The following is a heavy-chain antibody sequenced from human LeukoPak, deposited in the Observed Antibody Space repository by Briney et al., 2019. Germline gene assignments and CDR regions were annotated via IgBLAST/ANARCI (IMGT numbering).Heavy chain of an antibody. CDR3: AKDRGYSYGLFDY. CDR1: GFTFSSYA. J-gene: IGHJ4*02. Sequence: PEGSLRLSCAASGFTFSSYAMSWVRQAPGKGLEWVSAISGSGGSTYYADSMKGRFTISRDNSKNTLYLQMNSLRAEDTAVYYCAKDRGYSYGLFDYWGQGTLVTVSS. CDR2: ISGSGGST. V-gene: IGHV3-23*01. D-gene: IGHD5-18*01.